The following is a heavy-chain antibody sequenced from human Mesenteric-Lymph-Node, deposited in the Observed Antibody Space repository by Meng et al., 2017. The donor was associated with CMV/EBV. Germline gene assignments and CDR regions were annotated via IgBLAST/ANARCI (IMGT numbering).Heavy chain of an antibody. CDR1: GYTFTSYY. CDR2: IDPSDGGT. J-gene: IGHJ6*02. Sequence: VKVSCKASGYTFTSYYMHWVRQAPGQGLEWMGIIDPSDGGTNYAQKFQGRVTMTRDTSTSTVYMELTRLRSEDTAVYYCARSPGRVVVVTSSNYYYYSMDVWGQGTTVTVSS. D-gene: IGHD3-22*01. V-gene: IGHV1-46*01. CDR3: ARSPGRVVVVTSSNYYYYSMDV.